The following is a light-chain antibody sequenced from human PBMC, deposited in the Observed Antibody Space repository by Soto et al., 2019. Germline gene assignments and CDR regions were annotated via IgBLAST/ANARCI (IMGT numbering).Light chain of an antibody. V-gene: IGKV1-5*03. CDR1: QSISRW. CDR2: KAS. Sequence: DIQLTQSPSTLSASVGDRVTITCRASQSISRWLAWYQQKPGNAPNLLIYKASTLESGVPSRFSGSGSGTEFTLTISSLQPDDFATYYCQQYNSNSVWTFCQGTKVEIK. CDR3: QQYNSNSVWT. J-gene: IGKJ1*01.